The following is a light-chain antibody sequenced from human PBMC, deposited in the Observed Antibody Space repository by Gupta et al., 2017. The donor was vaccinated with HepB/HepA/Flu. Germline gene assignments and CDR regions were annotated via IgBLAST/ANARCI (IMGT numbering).Light chain of an antibody. CDR2: DAS. Sequence: EIVMTQSPATLSVSPGEGATLSCRTSQSIGNKLAWYQQRPGQVPRLLIYDASTRATGIPPRFTGSGSGTEFTLTISYLRSEESAVYFCQQYNSWVTFGGGTKVEIK. CDR1: QSIGNK. V-gene: IGKV3-15*01. J-gene: IGKJ4*01. CDR3: QQYNSWVT.